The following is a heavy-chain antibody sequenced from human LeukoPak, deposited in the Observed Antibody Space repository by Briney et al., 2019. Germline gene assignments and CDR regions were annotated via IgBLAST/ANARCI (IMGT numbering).Heavy chain of an antibody. Sequence: SETLSLTCTVSGGSISSSSYYWGWIRQPPGKGLEWIGSIYYSGSTYYNPSLKSRVTISVDTSKNQFSLKLSSVTAADTAVYYCARTSPYGGNSDYWGQGTLVTVSS. J-gene: IGHJ4*02. CDR3: ARTSPYGGNSDY. CDR2: IYYSGST. CDR1: GGSISSSSYY. D-gene: IGHD4-23*01. V-gene: IGHV4-39*01.